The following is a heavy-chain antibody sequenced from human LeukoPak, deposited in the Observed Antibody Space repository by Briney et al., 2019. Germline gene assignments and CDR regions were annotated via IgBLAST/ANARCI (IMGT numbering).Heavy chain of an antibody. D-gene: IGHD3-22*01. Sequence: ASVKVSCKVSGYTLTELSMHWVRQAPGKGLEWMGGFDPEDGETIYAQKFQGRVTITADKSTSTAYMELSSLRSEDTAVYYCARDLSLYDSSGYLFDYWGQGTLVTVSS. CDR3: ARDLSLYDSSGYLFDY. V-gene: IGHV1-24*01. J-gene: IGHJ4*02. CDR1: GYTLTELS. CDR2: FDPEDGET.